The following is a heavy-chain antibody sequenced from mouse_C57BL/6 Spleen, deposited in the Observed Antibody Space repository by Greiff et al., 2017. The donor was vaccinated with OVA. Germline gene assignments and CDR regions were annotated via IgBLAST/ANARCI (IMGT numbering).Heavy chain of an antibody. CDR2: IDPETGGT. CDR1: GYTFTDYE. V-gene: IGHV1-15*01. J-gene: IGHJ1*03. Sequence: QVQLQQSGAELVRPGASVTLSCKASGYTFTDYEMHWVKQTPVHGLEWIGAIDPETGGTAYNQKFKGKAILTADKSSSTAYMELRSLTSEDSAVYYCTRGEVTTEWYFDVWGTGTTGTVSS. D-gene: IGHD2-2*01. CDR3: TRGEVTTEWYFDV.